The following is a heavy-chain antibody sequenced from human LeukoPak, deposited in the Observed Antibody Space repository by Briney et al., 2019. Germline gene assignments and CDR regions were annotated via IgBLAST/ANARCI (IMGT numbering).Heavy chain of an antibody. CDR3: ARQQLKTMASFDY. V-gene: IGHV4-4*07. Sequence: PSETLSLTCTVSGGSISSCYWSWIRQPAGKGLEWIGRIYITGTTGSTNYNPSLKSRVTMSVDTSKNQFSLKLSSVTAADTAVYYCARQQLKTMASFDYWGQGTLVTVSS. CDR2: IYITGTTGST. D-gene: IGHD4/OR15-4a*01. CDR1: GGSISSCY. J-gene: IGHJ4*02.